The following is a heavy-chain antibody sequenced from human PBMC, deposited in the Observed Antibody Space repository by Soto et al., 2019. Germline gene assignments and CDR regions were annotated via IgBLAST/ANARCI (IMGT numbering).Heavy chain of an antibody. Sequence: GGSLRLSCAASGFTFSSYGMHWVRQAPGKGLEWVAVIWYDGSNKYYADSMKGRLTISWENSKNTLYMQMNSLRAEDTAGYYCARGGRKYYDFCSGYSVEYYFDYWGQGTRVTVSS. J-gene: IGHJ4*02. D-gene: IGHD3-3*01. CDR3: ARGGRKYYDFCSGYSVEYYFDY. CDR1: GFTFSSYG. CDR2: IWYDGSNK. V-gene: IGHV3-33*01.